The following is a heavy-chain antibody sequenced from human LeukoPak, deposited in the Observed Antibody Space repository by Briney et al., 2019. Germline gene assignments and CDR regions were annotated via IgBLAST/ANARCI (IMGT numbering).Heavy chain of an antibody. CDR3: ARAIRYFGVWFDP. CDR2: INPNSGGT. V-gene: IGHV1-2*02. D-gene: IGHD3-9*01. J-gene: IGHJ5*02. CDR1: GYTFTGYY. Sequence: ASVKVSCKASGYTFTGYYMHWVRQAPGQGLEWMGWINPNSGGTNYAQKFQGRVTMTRDTSISTAHMELSRLRSDDTAVYYCARAIRYFGVWFDPWGQGTLVTVSS.